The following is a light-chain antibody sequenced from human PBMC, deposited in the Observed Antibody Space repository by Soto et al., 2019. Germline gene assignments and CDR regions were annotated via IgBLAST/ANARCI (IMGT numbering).Light chain of an antibody. Sequence: QSVLTQPPSVSGTPGQRVTISCSGSSSKIGSNHVYWYQQLPGTAPKLLIYRNNQRPSGVPDRFSGSRSGTSASLAISGLRSGDEADYYCAAWDDSLSGRLFGGGTKLTVL. CDR2: RNN. CDR1: SSKIGSNH. CDR3: AAWDDSLSGRL. J-gene: IGLJ3*02. V-gene: IGLV1-47*01.